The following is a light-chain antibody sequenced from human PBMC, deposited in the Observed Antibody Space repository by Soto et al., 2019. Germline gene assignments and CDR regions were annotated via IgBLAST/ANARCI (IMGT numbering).Light chain of an antibody. V-gene: IGLV2-14*01. CDR1: SSDVGGYNY. CDR3: SSYTSSSTLYV. Sequence: QSVLTQPACVSWSPGQSITISCTVTSSDVGGYNYVCWYKQHPGKAPQLMIYEVTNRPSGVSDRFSGSKSGNTASLTISGLQAEDEADYYCSSYTSSSTLYVFGTGTKVTVL. J-gene: IGLJ1*01. CDR2: EVT.